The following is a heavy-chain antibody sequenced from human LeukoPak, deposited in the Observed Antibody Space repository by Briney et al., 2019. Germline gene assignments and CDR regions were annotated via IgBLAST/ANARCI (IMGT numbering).Heavy chain of an antibody. CDR2: ISGSGGST. J-gene: IGHJ4*02. CDR1: GFTFSSYA. Sequence: GGSLRLSCAASGFTFSSYAMSWVRQAPGKGLEWVSAISGSGGSTYYTDSVKGRFTISRDYSKNTLFLQMNSLRVEDTAVYYCAWYYYDSSSYTLFDYWGQGTLVTVSS. V-gene: IGHV3-23*01. CDR3: AWYYYDSSSYTLFDY. D-gene: IGHD3-22*01.